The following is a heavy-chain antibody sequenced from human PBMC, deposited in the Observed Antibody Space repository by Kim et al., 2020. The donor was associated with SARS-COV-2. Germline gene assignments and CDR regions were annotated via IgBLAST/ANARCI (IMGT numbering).Heavy chain of an antibody. V-gene: IGHV3-9*02. CDR1: GFTSGDYA. CDR3: AKAPPSYYTYWYFDL. Sequence: GGSLRLSCAASGFTSGDYAMHWVRQAPGKGLEWVSSISWHSGIIGYADSVKGRFTISRDNAKNSLYLQMNSLRAEDTALYYCAKAPPSYYTYWYFDLWGR. CDR2: ISWHSGII. D-gene: IGHD3-10*01. J-gene: IGHJ2*01.